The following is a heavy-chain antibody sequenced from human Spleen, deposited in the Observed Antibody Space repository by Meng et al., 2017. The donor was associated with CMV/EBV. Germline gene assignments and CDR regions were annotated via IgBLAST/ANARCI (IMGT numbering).Heavy chain of an antibody. D-gene: IGHD3-3*01. CDR2: ISSTSSYI. V-gene: IGHV3-21*01. J-gene: IGHJ1*01. Sequence: GGSLRLSCAASGFTFSYYNINWVRQAPGKGLEWVSSISSTSSYIYYADSVKGRFTISRDNAKNSLYLQMNSLRAEDTAVYYCAKDGQGNYDFWSGYPQYFQHWGQGTLVTVSS. CDR1: GFTFSYYN. CDR3: AKDGQGNYDFWSGYPQYFQH.